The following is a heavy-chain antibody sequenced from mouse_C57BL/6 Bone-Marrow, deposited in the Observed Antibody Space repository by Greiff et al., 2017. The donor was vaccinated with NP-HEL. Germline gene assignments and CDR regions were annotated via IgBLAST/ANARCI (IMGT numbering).Heavy chain of an antibody. Sequence: VKLMESGPELVKPGASVKISCKASGYAFSSSWMNWVKQRPGKGLEWIGRIYPGDGDTNYNGKFKGKATLTADKSSSTAYMQLSSLTSEDSAVYFCARAVVGHYFDYWGQGTTLTVSS. D-gene: IGHD1-1*01. J-gene: IGHJ2*01. CDR2: IYPGDGDT. V-gene: IGHV1-82*01. CDR3: ARAVVGHYFDY. CDR1: GYAFSSSW.